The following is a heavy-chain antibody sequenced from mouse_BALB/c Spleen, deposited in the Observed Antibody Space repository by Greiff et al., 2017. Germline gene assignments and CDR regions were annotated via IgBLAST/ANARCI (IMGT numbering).Heavy chain of an antibody. CDR2: INPYNDGT. CDR1: GYTFTSYV. CDR3: ARCGGLYAMDY. V-gene: IGHV1-14*01. Sequence: VQLKESGPELVKPGASVKMSCKASGYTFTSYVMHWVKQKPGQGLEWIGYINPYNDGTKYNEKFKGKATLTSDKSSSTAYMELSSLTSEDSAVYYCARCGGLYAMDYWGQGTSVTVSS. J-gene: IGHJ4*01.